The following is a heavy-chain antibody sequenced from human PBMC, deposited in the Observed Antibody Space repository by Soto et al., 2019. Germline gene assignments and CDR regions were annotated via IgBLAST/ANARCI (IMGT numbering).Heavy chain of an antibody. Sequence: QVQLQQWGAGLLKPSETLSLTCAVYGGSFSGYYWSWIRQPPGKGLEWIGEINHSGSTNYNPSLKSRVTISVYTSKNQFSLKLSSVTAADTSVYYCATTGTGTSSAHYFDYWGQGTLVTVSS. CDR2: INHSGST. CDR3: ATTGTGTSSAHYFDY. J-gene: IGHJ4*02. V-gene: IGHV4-34*01. D-gene: IGHD1-1*01. CDR1: GGSFSGYY.